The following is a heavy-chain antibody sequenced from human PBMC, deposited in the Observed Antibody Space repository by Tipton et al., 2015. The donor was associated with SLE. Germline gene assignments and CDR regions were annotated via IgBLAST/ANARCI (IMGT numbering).Heavy chain of an antibody. CDR3: ASGAYGSGTFYRGGWFDP. J-gene: IGHJ5*02. V-gene: IGHV4-59*12. Sequence: TLSLTCTVSGGSLSNYYWSWIRQPPAKGLEWIGYIHYSGSTNYNPSLKSRVTISVDMSKNQFSLKLTSVTAADTAVYYCASGAYGSGTFYRGGWFDPWGQGTLVTVSS. CDR2: IHYSGST. CDR1: GGSLSNYY. D-gene: IGHD3-10*01.